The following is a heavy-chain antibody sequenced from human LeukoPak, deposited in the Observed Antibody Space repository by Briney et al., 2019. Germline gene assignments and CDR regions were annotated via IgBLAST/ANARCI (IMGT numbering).Heavy chain of an antibody. CDR2: MYYSGST. CDR3: ARWAGRDFYGSGYLRD. CDR1: GDSISNYY. D-gene: IGHD3-22*01. Sequence: SETLSLTCTASGDSISNYYWNWIRQTPGKGLEWIVYMYYSGSTNYNPSLRSRVTVSVDTSKNQFSLKLNSVTAADTAVYYCARWAGRDFYGSGYLRDWGQGVLVTVSS. V-gene: IGHV4-59*01. J-gene: IGHJ4*02.